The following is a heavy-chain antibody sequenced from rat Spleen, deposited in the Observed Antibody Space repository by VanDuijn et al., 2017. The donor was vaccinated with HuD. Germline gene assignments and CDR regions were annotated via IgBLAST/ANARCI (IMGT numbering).Heavy chain of an antibody. Sequence: EVQLVESGGGLVQPGRSLKLSCAASGFTFSNYYMAWVRQAPKKGLEWVATISTSGSRTNYPDSVKGRFTISRDNAKSSLYLQMISLKSEDTATYYCARLDGFYHYVMDAWGQGASVTVSS. CDR3: ARLDGFYHYVMDA. CDR2: ISTSGSRT. CDR1: GFTFSNYY. V-gene: IGHV5-25*01. J-gene: IGHJ4*01. D-gene: IGHD1-12*03.